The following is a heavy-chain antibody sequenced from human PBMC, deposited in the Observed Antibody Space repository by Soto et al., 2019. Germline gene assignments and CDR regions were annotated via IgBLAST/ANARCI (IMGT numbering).Heavy chain of an antibody. J-gene: IGHJ4*02. Sequence: PSETLSLTCTVSGGSINTKNYYWGWLRQPPGKGLEWIASVSYSGRTYYNPSLKSRLTISLGPSENNFSLRLTSVTAADTALYFCAIFWGGRDAEVGFDHWGPGTLVTVSS. V-gene: IGHV4-39*01. CDR1: GGSINTKNYY. CDR3: AIFWGGRDAEVGFDH. CDR2: VSYSGRT. D-gene: IGHD3-16*01.